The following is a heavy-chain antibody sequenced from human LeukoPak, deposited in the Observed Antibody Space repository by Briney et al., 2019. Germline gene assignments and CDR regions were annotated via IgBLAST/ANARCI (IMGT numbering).Heavy chain of an antibody. CDR3: ARAMGLLAVAFWFDP. CDR2: INPNSGGT. Sequence: EASVKVSCKASGYTFTGYYMHWVRQAPGQGLEWMGWINPNSGGTNYAQKFQGRVTMTRDTSISTAYMELSRLRSDDTAVYYCARAMGLLAVAFWFDPWGQGTLVTVSS. J-gene: IGHJ5*02. V-gene: IGHV1-2*02. D-gene: IGHD6-19*01. CDR1: GYTFTGYY.